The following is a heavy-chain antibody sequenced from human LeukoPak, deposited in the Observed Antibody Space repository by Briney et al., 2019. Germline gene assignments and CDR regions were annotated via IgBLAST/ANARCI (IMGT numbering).Heavy chain of an antibody. CDR1: GYTLTVHY. J-gene: IGHJ6*02. Sequence: GASVKVSCQASGYTLTVHYIQWVRQAPGQGLEWMGGIIPIFGTANYAQKFQGRVTITADESTSTAYMELSSLRSEDTAVYYCARDAGAAAGNYYYYGMDVWGQGTTVTVSS. CDR3: ARDAGAAAGNYYYYGMDV. V-gene: IGHV1-69*13. D-gene: IGHD6-13*01. CDR2: IIPIFGTA.